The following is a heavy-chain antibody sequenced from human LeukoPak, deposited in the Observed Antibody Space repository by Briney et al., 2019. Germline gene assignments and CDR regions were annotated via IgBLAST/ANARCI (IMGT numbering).Heavy chain of an antibody. V-gene: IGHV1-8*02. J-gene: IGHJ3*02. CDR3: ARVHGSGRDI. CDR1: GGTFSSYA. D-gene: IGHD3-10*01. Sequence: ASVKVSCKASGGTFSSYAISWVRQATGQGLEWMGWMNPNSGNTGYAQKFQGRVTMTRNTSISTAYMELSSLRSEDTAVYYCARVHGSGRDIWGQGTMVTVSS. CDR2: MNPNSGNT.